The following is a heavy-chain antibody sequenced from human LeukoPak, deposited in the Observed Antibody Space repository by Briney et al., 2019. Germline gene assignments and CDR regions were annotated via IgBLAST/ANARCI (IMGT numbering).Heavy chain of an antibody. Sequence: PSETLSLTCAVYGGSFSGYYWSWIRQPPGKGLEWIGEINHSGSTNYNPSLKSRVTISVDTSKNQFSLKLSSVTAADTAVYYCARLLPPIVATSHWFDPWGQGTLVTVSS. J-gene: IGHJ5*02. CDR3: ARLLPPIVATSHWFDP. CDR2: INHSGST. D-gene: IGHD5-12*01. CDR1: GGSFSGYY. V-gene: IGHV4-34*01.